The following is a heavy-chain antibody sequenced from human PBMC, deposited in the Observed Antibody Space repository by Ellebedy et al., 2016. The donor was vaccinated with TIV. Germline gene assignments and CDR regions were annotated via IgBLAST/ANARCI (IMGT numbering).Heavy chain of an antibody. D-gene: IGHD4-17*01. CDR3: ARTNYYGLDY. J-gene: IGHJ4*02. CDR2: IRNRANSYTT. Sequence: GGSLRLSCAASGFTFSDFYMDWVRQAPGKGLEWVGRIRNRANSYTTDYAASVKGRFTVSRDDSKNSLYLQVNSLKTEDTAMYYCARTNYYGLDYWGQGILVTVSS. CDR1: GFTFSDFY. V-gene: IGHV3-72*01.